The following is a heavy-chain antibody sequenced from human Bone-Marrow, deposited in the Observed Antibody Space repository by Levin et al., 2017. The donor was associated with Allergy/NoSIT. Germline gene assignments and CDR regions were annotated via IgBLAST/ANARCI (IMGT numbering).Heavy chain of an antibody. CDR2: INSDGSST. CDR1: GFTFSNFW. D-gene: IGHD2-15*01. V-gene: IGHV3-74*03. Sequence: GGSLRLSCAASGFTFSNFWMNWVRQAPGKGLVSVSRINSDGSSTTYADSVKGRFTISRDNAKNTLYLQMNSLRAEDTALYFCARDPGYCSGGTCSSGYDHWGQGTLVTVSS. CDR3: ARDPGYCSGGTCSSGYDH. J-gene: IGHJ4*02.